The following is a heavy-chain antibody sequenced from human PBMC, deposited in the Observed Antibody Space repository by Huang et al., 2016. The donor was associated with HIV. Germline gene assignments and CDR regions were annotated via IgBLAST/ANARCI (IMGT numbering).Heavy chain of an antibody. CDR3: ARVESRRYYDSSGYYY. CDR1: GGTFSSYA. CDR2: IIPILGTA. Sequence: QVQLVQSGAEVKKPGSSVKVSCKASGGTFSSYAISGVRQAPGQGLEGMGGIIPILGTANYAQKFQGRVTITADESTSTAYMELSSLRSEDTAVYYCARVESRRYYDSSGYYYWGQGTLVTVSS. J-gene: IGHJ4*02. V-gene: IGHV1-69*01. D-gene: IGHD3-22*01.